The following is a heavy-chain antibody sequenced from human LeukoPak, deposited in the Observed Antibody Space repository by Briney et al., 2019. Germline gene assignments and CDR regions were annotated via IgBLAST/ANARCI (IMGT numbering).Heavy chain of an antibody. V-gene: IGHV4-59*01. D-gene: IGHD1-26*01. CDR1: GGSISSFF. Sequence: SETLSLTCTVSGGSISSFFWSWIRHPPGKGLEWIGYVSYSGSTNYNPSLKGRVTISIDTSKSQLSLRLTSVTAADTAVYFCARGYSANYGRFDPWGQGTLVTVSS. CDR3: ARGYSANYGRFDP. J-gene: IGHJ5*02. CDR2: VSYSGST.